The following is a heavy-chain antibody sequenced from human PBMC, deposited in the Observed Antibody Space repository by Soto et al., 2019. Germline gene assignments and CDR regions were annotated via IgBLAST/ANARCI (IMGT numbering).Heavy chain of an antibody. Sequence: GGSLRLSCAASGFTFDDYAMHWVRQAPGKGLEWVSGISWNSGSIGYADSVKGRFTISRDNAKNSLYLQMNSLRAEDTALYYCAKGGAGYTPYYYYMDVWGKGTTVTVSS. CDR1: GFTFDDYA. CDR3: AKGGAGYTPYYYYMDV. J-gene: IGHJ6*03. V-gene: IGHV3-9*01. CDR2: ISWNSGSI. D-gene: IGHD5-12*01.